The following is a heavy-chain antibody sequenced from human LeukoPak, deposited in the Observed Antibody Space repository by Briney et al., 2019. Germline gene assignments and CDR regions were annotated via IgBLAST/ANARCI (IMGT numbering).Heavy chain of an antibody. CDR3: ERDLGRSVIGLLIYWYFDL. J-gene: IGHJ2*01. CDR1: GFCFSSYS. CDR2: ISYDGNIK. D-gene: IGHD2-21*01. Sequence: GRSLTLSCAASGFCFSSYSIQGLRQAPGKGLEWVAVISYDGNIKYYADSVQGRFTISRDNSKNTLHLQLNSLTAEDAAVYYFERDLGRSVIGLLIYWYFDLWGRGTLVTVSS. V-gene: IGHV3-30-3*01.